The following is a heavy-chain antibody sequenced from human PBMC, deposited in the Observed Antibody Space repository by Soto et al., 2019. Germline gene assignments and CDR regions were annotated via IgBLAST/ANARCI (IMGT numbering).Heavy chain of an antibody. CDR1: GGSISSYY. J-gene: IGHJ3*02. CDR3: ASQGGYSYGSSFDI. V-gene: IGHV4-59*01. D-gene: IGHD5-18*01. CDR2: IYYSGST. Sequence: SETLSLTCTVSGGSISSYYWSWIRQPPGKGLEWIGYIYYSGSTNYNPSLKSRVTISVDTSKNQFSLKLSSVTAADTAVYYCASQGGYSYGSSFDIWGQGTMVTVS.